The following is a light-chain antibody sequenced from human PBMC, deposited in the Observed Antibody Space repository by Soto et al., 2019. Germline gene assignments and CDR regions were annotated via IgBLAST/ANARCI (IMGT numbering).Light chain of an antibody. CDR1: QSVNNN. CDR2: GAS. Sequence: EIILTQSPASLSLSPRERATLSCRASQSVNNNLAWYQQKRGQAPRLLLYGASTRATGIPGRFRGSGSGTEFTLTITSLQSEDFAVYFCQQYNNWPQDTFGQGTKLEIK. CDR3: QQYNNWPQDT. V-gene: IGKV3-15*01. J-gene: IGKJ2*01.